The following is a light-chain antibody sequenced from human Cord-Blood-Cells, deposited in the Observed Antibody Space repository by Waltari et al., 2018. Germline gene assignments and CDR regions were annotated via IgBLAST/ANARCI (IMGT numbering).Light chain of an antibody. Sequence: QSALTQPASVSGSPGQSITISCTGTSSDVGSYNLVSWYQQHPGKAPNLMFYEGSKRPSGVSNRFSGSKSGNTASLTISGLQAEDEADYYCCSYAGSRVFGGGTKLTVL. CDR1: SSDVGSYNL. V-gene: IGLV2-23*01. J-gene: IGLJ3*02. CDR2: EGS. CDR3: CSYAGSRV.